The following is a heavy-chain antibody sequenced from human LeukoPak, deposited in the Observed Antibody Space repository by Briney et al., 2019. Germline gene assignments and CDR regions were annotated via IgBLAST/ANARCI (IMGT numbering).Heavy chain of an antibody. CDR1: GYTFTSYY. CDR2: INPSGGST. V-gene: IGHV1-46*01. Sequence: GASVKVSCKASGYTFTSYYMHWVRQAPGQGLEWMGIINPSGGSTSYAQKFQGRVTITADKSTSTAYMELSSLRSEDTAVYYCARENSDYYDSSGYRHFDYWGQGTLVTVSS. J-gene: IGHJ4*02. CDR3: ARENSDYYDSSGYRHFDY. D-gene: IGHD3-22*01.